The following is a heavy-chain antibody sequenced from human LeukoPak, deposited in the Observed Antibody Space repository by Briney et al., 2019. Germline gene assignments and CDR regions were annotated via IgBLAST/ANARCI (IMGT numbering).Heavy chain of an antibody. CDR3: AKDACSGGTCYGGWYCDL. CDR2: MHYDGNIK. CDR1: GFTFSTYG. Sequence: PGGSLRLCCAASGFTFSTYGMHWVRQAPGKGLEWVAFMHYDGNIKYYGDSVKGRFTISRDTSKNTLYLQMNSLRVEDTAVYYCAKDACSGGTCYGGWYCDLWGRGTLVTVSS. V-gene: IGHV3-30*02. D-gene: IGHD2-15*01. J-gene: IGHJ2*01.